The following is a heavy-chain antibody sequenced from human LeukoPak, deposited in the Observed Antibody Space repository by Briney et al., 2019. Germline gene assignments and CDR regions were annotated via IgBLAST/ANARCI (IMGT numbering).Heavy chain of an antibody. CDR3: ARKGYYYGMDV. J-gene: IGHJ6*02. V-gene: IGHV3-53*01. CDR1: GFTVSSNY. CDR2: IYSGGST. Sequence: GGSLRLSCAASGFTVSSNYMSWARQAPGKGLEWVSVIYSGGSTYYADSVKGRFTISRDNSKNTLYLQMNSLRAEDTAVYYCARKGYYYGMDVWGQGTTVTVSS.